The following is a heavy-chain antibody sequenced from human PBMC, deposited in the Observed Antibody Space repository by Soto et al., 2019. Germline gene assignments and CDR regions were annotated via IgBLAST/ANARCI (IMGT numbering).Heavy chain of an antibody. CDR1: GYTFSSYG. CDR3: ARIGEYYYDSSGYYFPDYFDS. J-gene: IGHJ4*02. D-gene: IGHD3-22*01. Sequence: GASVKVSCKASGYTFSSYGLRWVRQAPGQGLEWMGWINAYNGNTNYAQKLQGRVTMTTDTSTSTAYMELRSLRSDDTAVYYCARIGEYYYDSSGYYFPDYFDSWGQGTLVTVSS. CDR2: INAYNGNT. V-gene: IGHV1-18*01.